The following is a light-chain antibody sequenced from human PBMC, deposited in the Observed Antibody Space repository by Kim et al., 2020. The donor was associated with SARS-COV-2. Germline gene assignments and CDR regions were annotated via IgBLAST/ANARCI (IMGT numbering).Light chain of an antibody. CDR1: QSISSNY. CDR2: GAS. CDR3: QQYGSSPRT. Sequence: EIVLTQSPGTLSLSPRERATLSCRASQSISSNYLAWYQQKPGQAPRLLIYGASSRATGIPDRFSGSGSGTDFTLTISRLEPEDFAVYYCQQYGSSPRTFGQGTKVDIK. V-gene: IGKV3-20*01. J-gene: IGKJ1*01.